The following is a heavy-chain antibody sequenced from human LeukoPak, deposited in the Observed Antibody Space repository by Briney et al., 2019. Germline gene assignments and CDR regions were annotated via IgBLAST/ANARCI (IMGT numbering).Heavy chain of an antibody. CDR3: ARGDFGETNTAFDI. D-gene: IGHD4-17*01. J-gene: IGHJ3*02. CDR1: GYTFTDYD. CDR2: INPNSANT. V-gene: IGHV1-8*03. Sequence: ASVKVSCTTSGYTFTDYDIHWVRQAPGQGLEWMGWINPNSANTNYAQKLQGRVTFTRDTSLSIAYMELSSLTSEGAAVYFCARGDFGETNTAFDIWGQGTLVAVSS.